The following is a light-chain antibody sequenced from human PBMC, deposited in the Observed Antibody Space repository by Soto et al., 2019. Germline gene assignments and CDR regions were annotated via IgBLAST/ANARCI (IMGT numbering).Light chain of an antibody. CDR3: QQRSDWPLT. CDR2: DAS. V-gene: IGKV3-11*01. J-gene: IGKJ4*01. Sequence: EIVLTQSPATLSLSPGERATLSCRASQSVSSYLAWYQQKPGQAPRLLIYDASNRATGIPARFSGSGSGTGFTLTISSLEPEDFAVYYCQQRSDWPLTFGGGTKVDTK. CDR1: QSVSSY.